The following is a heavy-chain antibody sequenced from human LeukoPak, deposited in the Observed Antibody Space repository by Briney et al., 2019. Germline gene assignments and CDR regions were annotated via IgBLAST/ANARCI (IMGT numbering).Heavy chain of an antibody. V-gene: IGHV3-30-3*01. Sequence: GGSLRLSCAASGSTFSSYAMHWVRQAPGKGLEWVAVISYDGSNKYYADSVKGRFTISRDNSKNTLYLQMNSLRAEDTAVYYCARVKDPYYYDSSGYYDDYWGQGTLVTVSS. D-gene: IGHD3-22*01. J-gene: IGHJ4*02. CDR3: ARVKDPYYYDSSGYYDDY. CDR1: GSTFSSYA. CDR2: ISYDGSNK.